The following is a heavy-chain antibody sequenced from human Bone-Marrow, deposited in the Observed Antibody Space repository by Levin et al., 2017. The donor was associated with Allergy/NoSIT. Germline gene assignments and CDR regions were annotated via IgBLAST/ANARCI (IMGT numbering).Heavy chain of an antibody. J-gene: IGHJ4*02. CDR1: GFIFSNYW. Sequence: GGSLRLSCAASGFIFSNYWMNWVRQAPGKGLEWVGRIRTRGDGGAADYTAPVKGRFTISRDDSKNTLYLQMTSLRLEDTAVYYCATDLGSSRASGYPYPNFWGQGTLVTVST. CDR2: IRTRGDGGAA. D-gene: IGHD3-22*01. V-gene: IGHV3-15*05. CDR3: ATDLGSSRASGYPYPNF.